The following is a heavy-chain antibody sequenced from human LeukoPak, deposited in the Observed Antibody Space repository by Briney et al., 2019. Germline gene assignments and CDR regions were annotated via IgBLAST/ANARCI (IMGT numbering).Heavy chain of an antibody. V-gene: IGHV1-3*03. CDR1: GYTFTSYA. J-gene: IGHJ4*02. CDR3: AREGDQGRYYFDY. Sequence: ASVKVSCKASGYTFTSYAMHWVRQAPGQRLEWMGWINAGNGNTKYSQEFQGRVTMTRDMSTSTVYMELSSLRSEDTAVYYCAREGDQGRYYFDYWGQGTLVTVSS. CDR2: INAGNGNT. D-gene: IGHD1-26*01.